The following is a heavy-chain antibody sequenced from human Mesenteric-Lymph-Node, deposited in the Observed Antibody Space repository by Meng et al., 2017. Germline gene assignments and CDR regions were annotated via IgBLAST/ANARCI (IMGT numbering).Heavy chain of an antibody. J-gene: IGHJ4*02. D-gene: IGHD3-22*01. CDR1: GGPISNNNYY. CDR2: IYYSGNT. V-gene: IGHV4-39*07. CDR3: VRDAGYYDSSGYYFGLDY. Sequence: SETLSLTCVVSGGPISNNNYYWGWIRQSPGKGLEWIGSIYYSGNTVYNPSLKSRITISVDTSKDQFSLNLSSVTAADTAVYYCVRDAGYYDSSGYYFGLDYWGQGTLVTVSS.